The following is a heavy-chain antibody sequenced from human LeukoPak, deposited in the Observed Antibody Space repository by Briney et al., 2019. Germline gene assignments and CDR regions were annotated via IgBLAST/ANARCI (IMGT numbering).Heavy chain of an antibody. CDR1: GLTVGSKY. V-gene: IGHV3-66*01. CDR2: IYRGGDT. J-gene: IGHJ4*02. CDR3: ATRADGNDFPSFDF. Sequence: GGALRLSCAASGLTVGSKYAGWVPQAPGEGLGGVSVIYRGGDTYYADSVRVRFTVSRDISQNTLYLQMNRLRVEDTAVYYCATRADGNDFPSFDFWGQGTMVLVSS. D-gene: IGHD5-12*01.